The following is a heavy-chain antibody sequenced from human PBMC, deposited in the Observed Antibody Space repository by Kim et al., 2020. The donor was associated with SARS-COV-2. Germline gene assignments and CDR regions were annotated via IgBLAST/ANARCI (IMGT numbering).Heavy chain of an antibody. Sequence: SETLSLTCTVSGGSISSGAYYWSWIRQHPGKGLEWIGYIYYSGSTNYNPSLKSRVTISVDTSKNQFSLKLSSVTAADTAVYYCARDVWFYDSLTGYGYGMDVWGQGTTVTVSS. V-gene: IGHV4-31*03. CDR2: IYYSGST. CDR3: ARDVWFYDSLTGYGYGMDV. J-gene: IGHJ6*02. CDR1: GGSISSGAYY. D-gene: IGHD3-9*01.